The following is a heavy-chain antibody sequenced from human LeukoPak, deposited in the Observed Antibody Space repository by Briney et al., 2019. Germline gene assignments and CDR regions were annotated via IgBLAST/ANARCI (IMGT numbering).Heavy chain of an antibody. V-gene: IGHV1-2*02. D-gene: IGHD2-2*01. CDR3: ARVRGYCSSTSCYYYYGMDV. Sequence: GASVKVSCKASGYTFTGYYMHWVRQAPGQGLEWMGWINPNSGGTNYAQKFQGRVTMTRDTSISTAYMELSRLRSEDTAVYYCARVRGYCSSTSCYYYYGMDVWGQGTTVTVSS. J-gene: IGHJ6*02. CDR1: GYTFTGYY. CDR2: INPNSGGT.